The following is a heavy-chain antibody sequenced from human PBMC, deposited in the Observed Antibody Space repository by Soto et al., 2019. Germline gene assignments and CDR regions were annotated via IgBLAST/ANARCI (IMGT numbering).Heavy chain of an antibody. CDR1: GGSIGTYY. J-gene: IGHJ4*01. D-gene: IGHD6-25*01. CDR2: VYFDGTS. V-gene: IGHV4-59*01. Sequence: RSLTCTVSGGSIGTYYWSWIRQPPGKELEFIGYVYFDGTSNYSPSLRSRVTMSVDMPKNQFSLRLTSVIAADTAVYYCARLKRSGLTGRKYYFDYWGHGTLVTVSS. CDR3: ARLKRSGLTGRKYYFDY.